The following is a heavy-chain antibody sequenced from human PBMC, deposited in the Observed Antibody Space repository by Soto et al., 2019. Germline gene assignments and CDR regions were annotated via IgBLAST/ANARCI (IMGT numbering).Heavy chain of an antibody. CDR1: GYTFTSYG. V-gene: IGHV1-18*01. J-gene: IGHJ5*02. CDR2: ISAYNGNT. D-gene: IGHD3-22*01. CDR3: ARFKQRITMIVVANNWFDP. Sequence: QVQLVQSGAEVKKPGASVKVSCKASGYTFTSYGISWVRQAPGQGLEWMGWISAYNGNTNYAQKLQGRVTMTTDTSTSTAYMELRSLRSDDTAVYYCARFKQRITMIVVANNWFDPWGQGTLVTVSS.